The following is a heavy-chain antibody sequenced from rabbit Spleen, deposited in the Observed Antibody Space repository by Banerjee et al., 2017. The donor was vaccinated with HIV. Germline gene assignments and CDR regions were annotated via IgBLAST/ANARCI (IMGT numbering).Heavy chain of an antibody. D-gene: IGHD6-1*01. CDR1: GFSFSNYDW. V-gene: IGHV1S40*01. Sequence: QSLEESGGDLVKPGASLTLTCTASGFSFSNYDWTCWVRQAPGKGLEWIACIFIRGKIKTAYANWAKGRFTISKTSSTTVTLQMTSLTAADTATYFCARSFYNDGSAFNLWGQGTLVTVS. CDR2: IFIRGKIKT. J-gene: IGHJ4*01. CDR3: ARSFYNDGSAFNL.